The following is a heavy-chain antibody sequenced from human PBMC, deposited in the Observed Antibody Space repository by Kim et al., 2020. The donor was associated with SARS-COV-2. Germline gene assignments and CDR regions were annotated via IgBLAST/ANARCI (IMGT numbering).Heavy chain of an antibody. CDR2: INWNGGST. Sequence: GGSLRLSCAASGFTFDDYGMSWVCQAPGKGLEWVSGINWNGGSTGYADSVKGRFTISRDNAKNSLYLQMNSLRAEDTALYHCARVVAAADSYWYFDLWGRGTLVTVSS. CDR3: ARVVAAADSYWYFDL. D-gene: IGHD6-13*01. CDR1: GFTFDDYG. J-gene: IGHJ2*01. V-gene: IGHV3-20*01.